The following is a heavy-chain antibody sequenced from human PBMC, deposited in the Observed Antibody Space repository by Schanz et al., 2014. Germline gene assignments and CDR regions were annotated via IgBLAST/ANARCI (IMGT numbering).Heavy chain of an antibody. CDR1: GFTFSNHA. J-gene: IGHJ4*02. D-gene: IGHD2-2*01. CDR3: AKVAPAATYLDS. CDR2: ISSTSRAT. V-gene: IGHV3-48*04. Sequence: EVQLLESGGGLVQPGGSLRLSCAASGFTFSNHALSWVRQAPGKGLEWISYISSTSRATYYADSVKGRFTISRDNAKNSLFLQMNSLSAEDTAVYYCAKVAPAATYLDSWGLGTLVTVSS.